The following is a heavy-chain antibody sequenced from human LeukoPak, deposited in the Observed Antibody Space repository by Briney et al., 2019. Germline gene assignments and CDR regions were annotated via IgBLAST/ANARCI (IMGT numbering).Heavy chain of an antibody. J-gene: IGHJ4*02. D-gene: IGHD2-21*02. CDR1: GFTFSDYY. V-gene: IGHV3-11*01. Sequence: GGSLRLSCAASGFTFSDYYMSWIRQAPGKGLEWVSYISSSGSTIYYADSVKGRFTISRDNAKNSLYLQMNSLRAEDTAVYYCLGDCYSGNLYDYWGQGTLVTVSS. CDR3: LGDCYSGNLYDY. CDR2: ISSSGSTI.